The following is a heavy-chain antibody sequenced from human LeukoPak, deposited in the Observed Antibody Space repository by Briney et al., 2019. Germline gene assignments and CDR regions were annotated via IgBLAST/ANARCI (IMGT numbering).Heavy chain of an antibody. CDR1: GFTFSTYA. Sequence: HPGGSLRLSCAASGFTFSTYAMSWVRQAPGKGLEWVSAVSGSGGSTYYADSVKGRFTISRDNSKNMLYLQMNSLRAEDTAVYYCAKSHYGDPRWGPWDYWGQGTLVTVSS. D-gene: IGHD4-17*01. CDR3: AKSHYGDPRWGPWDY. V-gene: IGHV3-23*01. CDR2: VSGSGGST. J-gene: IGHJ4*02.